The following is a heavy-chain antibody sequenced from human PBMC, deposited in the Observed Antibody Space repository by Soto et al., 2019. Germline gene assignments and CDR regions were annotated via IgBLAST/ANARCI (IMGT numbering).Heavy chain of an antibody. Sequence: GGSLRLSCAASGFTFSSYAMSWVRQAPGKGLEWVSAISGSGGSTYYADSVKGRFTISRDNSKNTLYLQMNSLRAEDTAVYYCAKDPYSNYAPDWFDPWGQGTLVTVSS. CDR1: GFTFSSYA. D-gene: IGHD4-4*01. CDR3: AKDPYSNYAPDWFDP. V-gene: IGHV3-23*01. CDR2: ISGSGGST. J-gene: IGHJ5*02.